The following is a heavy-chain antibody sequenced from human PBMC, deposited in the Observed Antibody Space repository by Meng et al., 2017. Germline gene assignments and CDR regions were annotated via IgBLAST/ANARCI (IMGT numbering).Heavy chain of an antibody. CDR3: ARRVAVAGNTSRVRWFDP. V-gene: IGHV1-2*02. D-gene: IGHD6-19*01. CDR1: DSPSTDYF. Sequence: QSGAEMKTPWPECQVFLKAPDSPSTDYFLNWVRQAPGKGLEWMGWINPHSGGTYFAQNFQGRVTLTSDTSISTAYMELSRLRSDDTAMYYCARRVAVAGNTSRVRWFDPWGQGTLVTVSS. J-gene: IGHJ5*02. CDR2: INPHSGGT.